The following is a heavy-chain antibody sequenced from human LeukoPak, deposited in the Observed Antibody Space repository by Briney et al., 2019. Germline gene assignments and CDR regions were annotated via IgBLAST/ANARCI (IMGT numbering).Heavy chain of an antibody. CDR2: ISYDGSNK. D-gene: IGHD3-3*01. Sequence: GGSLRHSCAASGFTFTSYAMHWVREAPGQGLELVAVISYDGSNKYYADSVKGRFTISRDNSKNTLYLQMNSLRAEDTAVYYCARVGDDFWSGYYGTTFDYWGQGTLVTVSS. CDR3: ARVGDDFWSGYYGTTFDY. CDR1: GFTFTSYA. V-gene: IGHV3-30*01. J-gene: IGHJ4*02.